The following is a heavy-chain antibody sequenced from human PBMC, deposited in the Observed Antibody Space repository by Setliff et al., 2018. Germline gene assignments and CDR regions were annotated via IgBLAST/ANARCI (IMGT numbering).Heavy chain of an antibody. CDR2: INNDGSSG. V-gene: IGHV3-74*01. D-gene: IGHD2-15*01. J-gene: IGHJ4*02. Sequence: GGSLRLSCAASGFTFSSYWMHWVSQVPGKGLVWVSRINNDGSSGDYADSVKGRFTISRDNAKNTVYLQMNSLRAEDTAVYYCARTCSGSGCYAGLESWGQGTPVTVSS. CDR1: GFTFSSYW. CDR3: ARTCSGSGCYAGLES.